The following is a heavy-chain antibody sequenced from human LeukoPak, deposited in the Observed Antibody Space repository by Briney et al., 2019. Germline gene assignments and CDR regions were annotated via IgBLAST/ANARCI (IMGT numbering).Heavy chain of an antibody. J-gene: IGHJ4*02. V-gene: IGHV3-33*01. CDR3: ARDRGYCRGGRCYSNYFDL. CDR1: GFTFSSFG. Sequence: GGSLRLSCAASGFTFSSFGMHWVRQAPGRGLEWVALTWSDGSEYFYPDSVKGRFTTSRDNSKNTVYLQMNSLRAEDTAVYFCARDRGYCRGGRCYSNYFDLWGQGTLVTVS. D-gene: IGHD2-15*01. CDR2: TWSDGSEY.